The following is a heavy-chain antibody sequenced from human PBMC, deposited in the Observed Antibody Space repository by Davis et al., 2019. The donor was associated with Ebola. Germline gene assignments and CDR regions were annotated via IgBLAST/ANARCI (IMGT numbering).Heavy chain of an antibody. CDR1: GFTFSSYG. V-gene: IGHV3-21*01. Sequence: GESLKISCAASGFTFSSYGMHWVRQAPGKGLEWVSSISSSSSYIYYADSVKGRFTISRDNAKNSLYLQMNSLRAEDTAVYYCARGVLPCSSTSCQYYYYYGMDVWGQGTTVTVSS. CDR2: ISSSSSYI. J-gene: IGHJ6*02. CDR3: ARGVLPCSSTSCQYYYYYGMDV. D-gene: IGHD2-2*01.